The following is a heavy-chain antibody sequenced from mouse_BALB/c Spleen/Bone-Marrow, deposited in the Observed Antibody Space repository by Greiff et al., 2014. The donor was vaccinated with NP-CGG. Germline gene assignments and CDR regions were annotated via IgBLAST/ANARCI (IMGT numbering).Heavy chain of an antibody. CDR1: GYAFTNYL. Sequence: QVQLQQSGAELVRPGTSVKVSCKASGYAFTNYLIEWVKQRPGQGLEWIGVINPGSGGTNYNEKFKGKATLTADKSSSTAYMRLSSLTSDDSAVYFCARELGVFAYWGQGTLVTVSA. J-gene: IGHJ3*01. V-gene: IGHV1-54*01. CDR2: INPGSGGT. D-gene: IGHD4-1*01. CDR3: ARELGVFAY.